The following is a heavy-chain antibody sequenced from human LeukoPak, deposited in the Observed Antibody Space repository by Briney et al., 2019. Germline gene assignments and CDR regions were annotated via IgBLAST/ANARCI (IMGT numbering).Heavy chain of an antibody. V-gene: IGHV3-53*01. Sequence: PGGSLRLSCAASGFTVSSNYMSWVRQAPGKGLEWVSVIYSGGSTYYADSVKGRFTISRDNSKNTLYLQMNSLRAEDTAVYYCARDYGRDSYCGGDCYEDYYMDVWGKGTTVTVSS. J-gene: IGHJ6*03. D-gene: IGHD2-21*01. CDR3: ARDYGRDSYCGGDCYEDYYMDV. CDR1: GFTVSSNY. CDR2: IYSGGST.